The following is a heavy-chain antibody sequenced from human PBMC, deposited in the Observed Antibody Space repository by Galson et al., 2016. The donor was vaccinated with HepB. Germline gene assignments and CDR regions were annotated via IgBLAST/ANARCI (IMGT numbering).Heavy chain of an antibody. CDR1: GYTFGXXX. J-gene: IGHJ4*02. CDR3: ARYSERGIPARPLDY. D-gene: IGHD6-6*01. V-gene: IGHV1-8*01. Sequence: SVKVSCKASGYTFGXXXFNXXXQAXXXGLXXMGXXXPNXXXTGXXQKXRGRVTMNXDTSITTAYMEXSGLRSEDTAVYYCARYSERGIPARPLDYWGQGTXXTVS. CDR2: XXPNXXXT.